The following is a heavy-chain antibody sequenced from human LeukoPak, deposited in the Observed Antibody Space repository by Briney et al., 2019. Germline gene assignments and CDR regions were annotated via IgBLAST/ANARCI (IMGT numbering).Heavy chain of an antibody. D-gene: IGHD6-19*01. Sequence: LPGGSLRLSCAASGFTFSSYGMHWVRQAPGKGLEWVAVISYDGSNKYYADSVKGRFTISRDNSKNTLYLQMNSLRAEDTAVYYCARHWLVPSPFDYWGQGTLVTVSS. J-gene: IGHJ4*02. CDR3: ARHWLVPSPFDY. V-gene: IGHV3-30*03. CDR1: GFTFSSYG. CDR2: ISYDGSNK.